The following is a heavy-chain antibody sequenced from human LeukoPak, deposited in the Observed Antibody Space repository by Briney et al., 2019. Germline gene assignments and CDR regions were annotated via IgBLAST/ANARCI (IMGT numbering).Heavy chain of an antibody. CDR3: ARAEVVLRYFDWLLNWFDP. CDR1: GGTFSSYA. J-gene: IGHJ5*02. D-gene: IGHD3-9*01. V-gene: IGHV1-69*04. Sequence: SVKVSCKASGGTFSSYAISWVRQAPGQGLEWMGRINPILGIANYAQKFQGRVTITADKSASTAYMELSSLRSEDTAVYYCARAEVVLRYFDWLLNWFDPWGQGTLVTVSS. CDR2: INPILGIA.